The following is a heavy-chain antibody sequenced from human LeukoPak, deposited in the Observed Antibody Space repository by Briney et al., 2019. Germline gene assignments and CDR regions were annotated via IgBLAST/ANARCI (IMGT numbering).Heavy chain of an antibody. CDR1: GFTFTTYW. V-gene: IGHV3-7*01. D-gene: IGHD3-10*01. CDR3: ARGPSLWFGELRDYMDV. Sequence: GGSLRLSCVGSGFTFTTYWMSWVRQAPGKGLEWVANIKQDGSEKYYVDSVKGRFTISRDNAKNSLYLQMNSLRAEDTAVYYCARGPSLWFGELRDYMDVWGKGTTVTISS. J-gene: IGHJ6*03. CDR2: IKQDGSEK.